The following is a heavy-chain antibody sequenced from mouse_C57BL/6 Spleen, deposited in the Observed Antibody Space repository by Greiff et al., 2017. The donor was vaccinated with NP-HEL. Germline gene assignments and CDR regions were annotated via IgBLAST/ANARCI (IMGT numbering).Heavy chain of an antibody. Sequence: EVKLVESGPELVKPGASVKISCKASGYSFTDYNMNWVKQSNGKSLEWIGVINPNYGTTSYNQKFKGKATLTVDQSSSTAYMQLNSLTSEDSAVYYCARSIYYGSSSNWYFDVWGTGTTVTVSS. CDR3: ARSIYYGSSSNWYFDV. D-gene: IGHD1-1*01. CDR2: INPNYGTT. V-gene: IGHV1-39*01. CDR1: GYSFTDYN. J-gene: IGHJ1*03.